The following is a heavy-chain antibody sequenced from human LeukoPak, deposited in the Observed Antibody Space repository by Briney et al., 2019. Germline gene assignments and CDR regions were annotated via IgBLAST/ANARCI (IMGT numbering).Heavy chain of an antibody. CDR2: ISGSGGST. CDR3: AKLSRSTNIAAAGPYYYYGMDV. D-gene: IGHD6-13*01. CDR1: GFNFANHA. V-gene: IGHV3-23*01. J-gene: IGHJ6*02. Sequence: GGSLRLSCAASGFNFANHAMSWVRQAPGKGLEWVSAISGSGGSTYYADSVKGRFTISRDNSKNTLYLQMNSLRAEDTAVYYCAKLSRSTNIAAAGPYYYYGMDVWGQGTTVTVSS.